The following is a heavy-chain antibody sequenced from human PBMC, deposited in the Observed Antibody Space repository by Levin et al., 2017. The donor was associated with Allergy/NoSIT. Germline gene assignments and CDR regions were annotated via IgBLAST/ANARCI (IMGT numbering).Heavy chain of an antibody. CDR1: GGSIIGYY. V-gene: IGHV4-59*01. CDR2: ISYSGST. CDR3: ARGGYNSMDV. J-gene: IGHJ6*03. Sequence: SETLSLMCSVSGGSIIGYYWSWIRQPPGKGLEWIGYISYSGSTNSDPSLKSRVTFSVDTSKNQFSLKLNSVTAADTAVYYCARGGYNSMDVWGKGTTVTVSS.